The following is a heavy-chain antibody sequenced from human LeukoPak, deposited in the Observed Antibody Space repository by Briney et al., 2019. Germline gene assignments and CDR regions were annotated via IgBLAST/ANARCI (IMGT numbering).Heavy chain of an antibody. J-gene: IGHJ5*02. CDR3: GRDARDNKNYGHLWFDP. CDR2: IYYSGNT. CDR1: GGSISSGGYY. V-gene: IGHV4-31*03. D-gene: IGHD4-17*01. Sequence: SETLSLTCTVSGGSISSGGYYWSWIRQHPGKGLEWIGYIYYSGNTYYNPSLKSRVTISLDTSKNQFSLKLSSVTTADTAVYYCGRDARDNKNYGHLWFDPWGQGPRVTVPS.